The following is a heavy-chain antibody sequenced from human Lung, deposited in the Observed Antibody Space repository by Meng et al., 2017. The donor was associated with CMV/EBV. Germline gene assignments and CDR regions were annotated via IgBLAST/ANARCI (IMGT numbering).Heavy chain of an antibody. J-gene: IGHJ6*02. CDR1: GGASTSYT. Sequence: SVXVSXKASGGASTSYTINWVRQAPGQGFEWMGRIIPILDVTNYAQKFQGRVTITADKSTATAYLELGSLRSDDPAVYYCATDTCFYASCYVGSFHHYFYGMDVXRQGXTVTVSS. V-gene: IGHV1-69*04. CDR2: IIPILDVT. CDR3: ATDTCFYASCYVGSFHHYFYGMDV. D-gene: IGHD2-2*01.